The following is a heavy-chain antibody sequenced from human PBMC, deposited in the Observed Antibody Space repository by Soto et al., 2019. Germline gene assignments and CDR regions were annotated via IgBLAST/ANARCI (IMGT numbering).Heavy chain of an antibody. CDR2: MNPNSGNT. Sequence: QVQLVQSGAEVKKPGASVKVSCKASGDTFTNYDINWVRQATGQGLEWMGRMNPNSGNTGYAQKFQGRVTMSRNTSITTSYMELSSLRSEDTAVYYCARGRNGMAGWGQGTMVTVSS. V-gene: IGHV1-8*01. CDR1: GDTFTNYD. J-gene: IGHJ6*02. CDR3: ARGRNGMAG.